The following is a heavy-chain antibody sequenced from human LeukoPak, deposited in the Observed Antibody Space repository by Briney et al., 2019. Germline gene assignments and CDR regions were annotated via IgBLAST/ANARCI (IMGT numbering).Heavy chain of an antibody. J-gene: IGHJ4*02. CDR2: IYYSGST. Sequence: SETLSLTCSVSGGSIGRSSYFWGWIRQPPGKGPEWIGSIYYSGSTYYNPSLRRRVTISVDTSKDQFSLKFSSVTAADTAIYYCARVFEMATIRKLYYFDHWGQGTLVTVSS. CDR1: GGSIGRSSYF. D-gene: IGHD5-24*01. V-gene: IGHV4-39*01. CDR3: ARVFEMATIRKLYYFDH.